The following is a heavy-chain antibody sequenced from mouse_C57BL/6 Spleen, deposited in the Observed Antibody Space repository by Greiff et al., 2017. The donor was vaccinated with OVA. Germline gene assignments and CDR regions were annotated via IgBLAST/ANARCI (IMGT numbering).Heavy chain of an antibody. J-gene: IGHJ2*01. CDR1: GYTFTSYW. Sequence: QVQLKQSGAELVMPGASVKLSCKASGYTFTSYWMHWVKQRPGQGLEWIGEIDPSDSYTNYNQKFKGKSTLTVDKSSSTAYMQLSSLTSEDSAVYYCARRAYYGSSYVGYYFDYWGQGTTLTVSS. CDR3: ARRAYYGSSYVGYYFDY. V-gene: IGHV1-69*01. CDR2: IDPSDSYT. D-gene: IGHD1-1*01.